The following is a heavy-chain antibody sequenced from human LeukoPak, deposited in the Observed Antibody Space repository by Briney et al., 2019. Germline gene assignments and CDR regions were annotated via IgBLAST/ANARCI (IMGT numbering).Heavy chain of an antibody. CDR2: IIPILGIA. Sequence: ASVKVSCKASGGTFSSYAISWVRQAPGQGLEWMGRIIPILGIANYAQKFQGRVTITADKSTSTAYMELSSLRSEDTAVYYCASGNYYDSSGYENWGQGTLVTVSS. J-gene: IGHJ4*02. CDR3: ASGNYYDSSGYEN. D-gene: IGHD3-22*01. V-gene: IGHV1-69*04. CDR1: GGTFSSYA.